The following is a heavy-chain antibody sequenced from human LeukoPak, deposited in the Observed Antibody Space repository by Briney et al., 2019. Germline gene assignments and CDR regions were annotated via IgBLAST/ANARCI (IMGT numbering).Heavy chain of an antibody. CDR1: GFTFTYAW. D-gene: IGHD1-26*01. V-gene: IGHV3-15*01. CDR3: STAVNGSYFD. Sequence: GGSLRLSCAASGFTFTYAWMTLVRQAPGEGLEGVGRIKSNPDGGTADYAAPVKGRFTISRDDSRNTLYLQMNNLEIDDTAVYFCSTAVNGSYFDWGQGTLVIVSS. J-gene: IGHJ1*01. CDR2: IKSNPDGGTA.